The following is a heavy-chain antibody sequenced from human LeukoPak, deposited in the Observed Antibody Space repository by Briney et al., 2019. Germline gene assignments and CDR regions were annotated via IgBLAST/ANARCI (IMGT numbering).Heavy chain of an antibody. D-gene: IGHD3-22*01. CDR1: GFTFRNHD. Sequence: PGKSLRLSCEDSGFTFRNHDMHWVRQAPGKGLEWVAVISYDGGEKYYADSVKGRFTVSSDNSRSTLYLHMTTLKTEDTAVYYCAKGEDYYYDSTTYSPPFDYWGQGTLVTVSS. CDR2: ISYDGGEK. V-gene: IGHV3-30*18. CDR3: AKGEDYYYDSTTYSPPFDY. J-gene: IGHJ4*02.